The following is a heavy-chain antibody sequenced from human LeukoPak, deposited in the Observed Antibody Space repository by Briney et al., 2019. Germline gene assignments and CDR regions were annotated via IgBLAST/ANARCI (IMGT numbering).Heavy chain of an antibody. D-gene: IGHD5-12*01. Sequence: SVKVSCKASGGTFSSYAISWVRQAPGQGPEWMGRVIPIFGTANYAQKFQGRVTITTDESTSTAYMELSSLRSEDTAVYYCARATSTRGYSGSNWFDPWGQGTLVTVSS. CDR3: ARATSTRGYSGSNWFDP. J-gene: IGHJ5*02. CDR2: VIPIFGTA. CDR1: GGTFSSYA. V-gene: IGHV1-69*05.